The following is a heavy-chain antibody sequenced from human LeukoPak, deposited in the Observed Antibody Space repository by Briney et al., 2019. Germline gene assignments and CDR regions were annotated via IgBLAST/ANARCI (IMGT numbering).Heavy chain of an antibody. V-gene: IGHV3-21*01. CDR3: ARTPEGWDSNYRDIYYYGMDV. D-gene: IGHD4-11*01. J-gene: IGHJ6*02. CDR1: GFTFSSYA. CDR2: ISSSSSYI. Sequence: PGGSLRLSCAASGFTFSSYAMSWVRQAPGKGLEWVSSISSSSSYIYYADSVKGRFTISRDNAKNSLYLQMNGLRAEDTAVYYCARTPEGWDSNYRDIYYYGMDVWGQGTTVTVSS.